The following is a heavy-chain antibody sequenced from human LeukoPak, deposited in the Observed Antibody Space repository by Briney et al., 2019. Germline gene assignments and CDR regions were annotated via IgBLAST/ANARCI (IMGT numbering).Heavy chain of an antibody. CDR2: IYYSGST. CDR3: ARRAKPGLESTNYFDY. V-gene: IGHV4-30-4*01. D-gene: IGHD2/OR15-2a*01. Sequence: PSETLSLTCTVSGGSISSGDYYWSWIRQPPGKGLEWIGYIYYSGSTYYNPSLKSRVTISVDTSKNQFSLKLSSVTAADTAVYYCARRAKPGLESTNYFDYWGQGTLVTVSS. J-gene: IGHJ4*02. CDR1: GGSISSGDYY.